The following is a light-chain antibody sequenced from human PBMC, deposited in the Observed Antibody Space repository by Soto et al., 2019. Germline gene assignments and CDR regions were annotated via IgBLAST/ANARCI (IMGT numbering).Light chain of an antibody. J-gene: IGKJ2*01. V-gene: IGKV3-20*01. CDR2: GAS. Sequence: EMVLTQSPGTLSLSPGERATLSCRASQSVSSSYLAWYQQKPGQAPRLLIYGASSRATGIPARFSGSGSGTDFTITISRLEPEDFAVYYCQQYGSSPPYTFGQGNKLEIK. CDR1: QSVSSSY. CDR3: QQYGSSPPYT.